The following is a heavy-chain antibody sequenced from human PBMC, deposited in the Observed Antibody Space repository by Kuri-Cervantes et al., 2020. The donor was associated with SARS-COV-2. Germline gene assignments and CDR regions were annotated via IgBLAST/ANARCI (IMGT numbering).Heavy chain of an antibody. CDR3: ATVRFGEHFAFDI. D-gene: IGHD3-10*01. V-gene: IGHV1-24*01. Sequence: ASVKVSCKASGYTFTGYYMHWVRQAPGKGLEWMGGFDPEDGETIYAQKFQGRVTMTEDTSTNTAYMELSSLRSEDTAVYYCATVRFGEHFAFDIWSQGTMVTVSS. CDR2: FDPEDGET. CDR1: GYTFTGYY. J-gene: IGHJ3*02.